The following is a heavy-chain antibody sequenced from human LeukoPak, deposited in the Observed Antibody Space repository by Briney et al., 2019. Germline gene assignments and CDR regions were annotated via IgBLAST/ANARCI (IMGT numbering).Heavy chain of an antibody. CDR1: GFTFSDYY. V-gene: IGHV3-11*06. CDR3: ARGGAGYPIDY. J-gene: IGHJ4*02. D-gene: IGHD3-16*02. CDR2: ISSSSSYT. Sequence: GGSLRLSCAASGFTFSDYYMSWNRQAPGKGLEWVSYISSSSSYTNYADSVKGRFTISRDNAKNSLYLQMNSLRAEDTAVYYCARGGAGYPIDYWGQGTLVTVSS.